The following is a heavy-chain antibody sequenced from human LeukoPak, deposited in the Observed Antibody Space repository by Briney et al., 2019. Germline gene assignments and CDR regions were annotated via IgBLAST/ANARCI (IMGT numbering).Heavy chain of an antibody. V-gene: IGHV3-15*01. CDR3: TTDRGLNMIRGVFVS. CDR2: IKSKADGETT. D-gene: IGHD3-10*01. CDR1: GFTFTPAW. Sequence: GGSLRLSCAASGFTFTPAWMTCVRQAPGEGREWVGRIKSKADGETTDYAAPVKGRFFMSRDDSKATLFLLMNYLETEDTAVYYCTTDRGLNMIRGVFVSWGQGTLVTVSS. J-gene: IGHJ4*02.